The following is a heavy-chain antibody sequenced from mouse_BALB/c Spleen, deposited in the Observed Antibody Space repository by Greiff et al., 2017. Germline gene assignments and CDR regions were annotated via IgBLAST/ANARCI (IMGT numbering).Heavy chain of an antibody. J-gene: IGHJ2*01. CDR2: INPYNGDT. D-gene: IGHD2-4*01. V-gene: IGHV1-20*02. Sequence: EVQLQQSGPELVKPGASVKISCKASGYSFTGYFMNWVMQSHGKSLEWIGRINPYNGDTFYNQKFKGKATLTVDKSSSTAHMELRSLASEDSAVYYCARGDYVFDYWGQGTTLTVSS. CDR3: ARGDYVFDY. CDR1: GYSFTGYF.